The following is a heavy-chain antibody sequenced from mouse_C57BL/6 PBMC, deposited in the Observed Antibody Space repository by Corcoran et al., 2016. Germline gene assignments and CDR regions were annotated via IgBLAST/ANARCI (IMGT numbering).Heavy chain of an antibody. J-gene: IGHJ4*01. CDR3: SRPQDYYAMDY. V-gene: IGHV1-76*01. CDR2: IYPGSGNT. Sequence: QAQLKQSGAELVRPGASVKLSCKASGYTFTDYYINWVKQRPGQGLEWIARIYPGSGNTYYNEKFKGKATLTAEKSSSTAYMQLSSLTSEDSAVYFCSRPQDYYAMDYWGQGTSVTVSS. CDR1: GYTFTDYY.